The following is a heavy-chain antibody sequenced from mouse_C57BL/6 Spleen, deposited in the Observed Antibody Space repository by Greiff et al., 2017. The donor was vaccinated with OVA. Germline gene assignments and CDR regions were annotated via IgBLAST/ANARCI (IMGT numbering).Heavy chain of an antibody. D-gene: IGHD4-1*01. J-gene: IGHJ4*01. CDR2: IYPSGSDT. CDR3: ARLGQGDAMDY. V-gene: IGHV1-61*01. CDR1: GYTFTSYW. Sequence: QVQLQQPGAELVRPGSSVKLSCKASGYTFTSYWMDWVKQRPGQGLEWIGNIYPSGSDTYYNQKFKGKATLTVDKSSSTAYMQLSSLTSEDSAVAYCARLGQGDAMDYWGQGTSVTVSS.